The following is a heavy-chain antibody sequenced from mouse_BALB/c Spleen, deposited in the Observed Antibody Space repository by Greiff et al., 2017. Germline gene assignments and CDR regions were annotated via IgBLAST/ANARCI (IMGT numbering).Heavy chain of an antibody. V-gene: IGHV3-2*02. CDR2: ISYSGST. J-gene: IGHJ3*01. Sequence: EVQLQESGPGLVKPSQSLSLTCTVTGYSITSDYAWNWIRQFPGNKLEWMGYISYSGSTSYNPSLKSRISITRDTSKNQFFLQLNSVTTEDTATYYCARSQTRAWFAYWGQGTLVTVSA. CDR3: ARSQTRAWFAY. D-gene: IGHD3-3*01. CDR1: GYSITSDYA.